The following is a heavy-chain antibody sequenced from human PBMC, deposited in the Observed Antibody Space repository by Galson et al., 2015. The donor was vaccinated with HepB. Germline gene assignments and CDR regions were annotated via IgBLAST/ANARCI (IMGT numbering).Heavy chain of an antibody. D-gene: IGHD6-13*01. J-gene: IGHJ4*02. CDR3: ARAQGGAAGPLWVGFDY. CDR2: IYYSGST. Sequence: QVQLQESGPGLVKPSQTLSLTCTVSGGSISSGGYYWSWIRQHPGKGLEWIGYIYYSGSTYYNPSLKSRVTISVDTSKNQFSLKLSSVTAADTAVYYCARAQGGAAGPLWVGFDYWGQGTLVTVSS. CDR1: GGSISSGGYY. V-gene: IGHV4-30-4*08.